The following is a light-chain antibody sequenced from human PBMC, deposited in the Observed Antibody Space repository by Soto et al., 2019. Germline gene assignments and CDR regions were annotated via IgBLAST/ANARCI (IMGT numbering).Light chain of an antibody. V-gene: IGLV1-40*01. J-gene: IGLJ7*01. CDR1: SSNIGAGYD. Sequence: QSVLTQPPSVSGAPGQRVTISCTGSSSNIGAGYDVHWYQQLPGTAPKLLIYGNSNRASGVPDRFSGSKSGTSASLAITGLQAEDEAYYYCQSYDSSLSGAVFGGGTQLTVL. CDR3: QSYDSSLSGAV. CDR2: GNS.